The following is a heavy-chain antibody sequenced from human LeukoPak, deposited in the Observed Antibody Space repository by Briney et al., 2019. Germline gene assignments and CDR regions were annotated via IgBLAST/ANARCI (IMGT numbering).Heavy chain of an antibody. CDR2: IYYSGST. CDR3: ARDKGLPHFDI. J-gene: IGHJ3*02. Sequence: PSETLSLTCTVSGGSISSYYWSWIRQPPGKGLGWIGYIYYSGSTNYNPSLKSRVTISVDTSKNQFSLKLSSVTAADTAVYYCARDKGLPHFDIWGQGTMVTVSS. V-gene: IGHV4-59*01. CDR1: GGSISSYY.